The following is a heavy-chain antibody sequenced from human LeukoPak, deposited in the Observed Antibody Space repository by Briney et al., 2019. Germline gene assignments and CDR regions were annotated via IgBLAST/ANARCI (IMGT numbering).Heavy chain of an antibody. CDR2: ISSSGSTI. D-gene: IGHD3-22*01. Sequence: GGSLRLSCAASGFTFSSYEMNWVRQAPGKGLEWVSYISSSGSTIYYADSVKGRFTISRDNAKNSLYLKMNSLRAGDTAGYYCARVDYYDSSGYYYGLFGYWGQGTLVTVSS. CDR3: ARVDYYDSSGYYYGLFGY. CDR1: GFTFSSYE. V-gene: IGHV3-48*03. J-gene: IGHJ4*02.